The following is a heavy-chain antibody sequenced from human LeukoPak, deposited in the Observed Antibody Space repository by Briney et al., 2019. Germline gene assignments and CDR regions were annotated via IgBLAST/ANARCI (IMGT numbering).Heavy chain of an antibody. D-gene: IGHD6-19*01. CDR2: ISGDGGST. CDR3: AKGRQWLIHY. Sequence: GGSLRLSCAASGFTFDDYAMHWVRQAPGKGLEWVSLISGDGGSTSYADSVKGRLTISRDNSRNSLYLQMDSLTTEDTAIYYCAKGRQWLIHYWGQGTLVTVSS. CDR1: GFTFDDYA. J-gene: IGHJ4*02. V-gene: IGHV3-43*02.